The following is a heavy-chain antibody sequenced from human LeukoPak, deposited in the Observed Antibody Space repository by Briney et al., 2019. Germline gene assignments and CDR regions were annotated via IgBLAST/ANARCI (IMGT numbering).Heavy chain of an antibody. CDR2: IYHSGST. J-gene: IGHJ3*02. D-gene: IGHD2-21*02. CDR3: ARASWEVVTAEDAFDI. V-gene: IGHV4-59*12. Sequence: SETLSRTCTMSGGSISSYYWSWIRQPPGKGLKWIGYIYHSGSTYYNPSLKSRVTISVDRSKNQFSLKLSSVTAADTAVYYCARASWEVVTAEDAFDIWGQGTMVTVSS. CDR1: GGSISSYY.